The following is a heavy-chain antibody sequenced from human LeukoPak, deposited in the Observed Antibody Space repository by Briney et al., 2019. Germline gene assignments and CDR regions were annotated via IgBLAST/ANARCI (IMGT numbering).Heavy chain of an antibody. V-gene: IGHV4-4*02. CDR1: GGSISSSNW. J-gene: IGHJ4*02. Sequence: SETLSLTCAVSGGSISSSNWWSWDRQPPGKGLEWIGEIYHSGSTNYNPSLKSRVTISVDKSKNQFSLKLSSVTAADTAVYYCARYSAGDRSGGSCYSGDTFDYWGQGTLVTVSS. CDR2: IYHSGST. D-gene: IGHD2-15*01. CDR3: ARYSAGDRSGGSCYSGDTFDY.